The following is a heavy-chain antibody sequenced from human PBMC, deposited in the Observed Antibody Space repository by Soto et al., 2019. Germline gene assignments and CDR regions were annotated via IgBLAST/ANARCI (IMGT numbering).Heavy chain of an antibody. CDR2: IHYSGGATYSP. J-gene: IGHJ5*02. CDR3: ARVPTNYQDSIGYQRFDP. V-gene: IGHV4-31*03. D-gene: IGHD3-22*01. CDR1: GASIISDGYY. Sequence: SETLSLTCTVSGASIISDGYYWTWIRQHPGKGLEWLGYIHYSGGATYSPSYNPSLKSRIAISVDTSKRLFSLKLTSVSAADTAVYYCARVPTNYQDSIGYQRFDPWGQGTLVTVSS.